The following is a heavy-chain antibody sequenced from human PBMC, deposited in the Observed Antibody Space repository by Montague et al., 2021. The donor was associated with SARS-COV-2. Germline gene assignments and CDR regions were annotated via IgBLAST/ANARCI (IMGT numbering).Heavy chain of an antibody. CDR3: ARANGYYFDY. J-gene: IGHJ4*02. D-gene: IGHD2-8*01. V-gene: IGHV4-34*01. CDR1: GGSFSGYH. Sequence: SHSLSLTCAVYGGSFSGYHWTWIRQPPGKGLEWIGEINHSGSTNYNPSLKSRLTISVDTSKNQFSLKLSSVTAADTAVYYCARANGYYFDYWGQGTLVTVSS. CDR2: INHSGST.